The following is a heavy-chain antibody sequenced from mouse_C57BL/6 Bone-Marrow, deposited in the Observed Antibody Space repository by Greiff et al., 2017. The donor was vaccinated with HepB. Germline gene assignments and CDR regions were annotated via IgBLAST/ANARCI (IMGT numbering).Heavy chain of an antibody. CDR3: ARYYYERYYAMDY. CDR2: IYPRRGNT. D-gene: IGHD2-4*01. J-gene: IGHJ4*01. V-gene: IGHV1-81*01. CDR1: GYTFTSYG. Sequence: VQLQQSGAELARPGASVKLSCKASGYTFTSYGISWVKQRTGQGLEWIGEIYPRRGNTYYNEKFKGKATLTADKSSSTAYMELRSLTSEDSAVYFCARYYYERYYAMDYWGQGTSVTVSS.